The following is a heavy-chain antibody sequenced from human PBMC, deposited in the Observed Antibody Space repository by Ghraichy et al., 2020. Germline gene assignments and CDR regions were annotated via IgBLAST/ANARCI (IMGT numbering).Heavy chain of an antibody. V-gene: IGHV4-59*12. Sequence: SETLSLTCTVSGGSISSYYWSWIRQPPGKGLEWIGYIYYSGSTNYNPSLKSRVTISVDTSKNQFSLKLSSVTAADTAVYYCARDYSNRTNTGNYYYYGMDVWGQGTTVTVSS. CDR2: IYYSGST. CDR3: ARDYSNRTNTGNYYYYGMDV. CDR1: GGSISSYY. J-gene: IGHJ6*02. D-gene: IGHD6-13*01.